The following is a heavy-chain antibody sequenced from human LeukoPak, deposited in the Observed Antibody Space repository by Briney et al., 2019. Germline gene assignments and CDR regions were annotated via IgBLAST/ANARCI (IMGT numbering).Heavy chain of an antibody. V-gene: IGHV4-38-2*02. CDR2: IHHSGSP. J-gene: IGHJ4*02. CDR1: GYSIRSGYH. CDR3: ARVDWNPDY. Sequence: SETLSLTCTVSGYSIRSGYHWGWIRQPPGKGLEWIGSIHHSGSPYYNPSLKSRVTISVDTSKNQFSLKLSSVTAADTAVYYCARVDWNPDYWGQGTLVTVSS. D-gene: IGHD1-1*01.